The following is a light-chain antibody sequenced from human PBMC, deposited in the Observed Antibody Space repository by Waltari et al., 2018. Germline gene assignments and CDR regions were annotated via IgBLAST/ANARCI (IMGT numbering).Light chain of an antibody. V-gene: IGKV3-20*01. CDR2: GAS. CDR3: QQYGSSVLYT. J-gene: IGKJ2*01. CDR1: QSLTKRY. Sequence: VWTQSPGTLSLSPGERATLSCRASQSLTKRYLAWYQQKPGQAPRLLIYGASSRAAGIPDRFSGSGSGTDFTLTISRLEPEDFAVYYCQQYGSSVLYTFGQGTKLEIK.